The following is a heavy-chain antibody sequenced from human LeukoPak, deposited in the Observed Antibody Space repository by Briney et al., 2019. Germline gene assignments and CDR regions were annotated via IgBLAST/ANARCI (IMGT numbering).Heavy chain of an antibody. CDR2: IGTAGDT. V-gene: IGHV3-13*01. D-gene: IGHD6-19*01. Sequence: PGGSLRLSCAASGFTFSSYDMHWVRQATGKGLEWVSAIGTAGDTYYPGSVKGRFTISRENAKNSLYPQMNSLRAGDTAVYYCARGDSSGWYFDYWGQGTLVTVSS. J-gene: IGHJ4*02. CDR3: ARGDSSGWYFDY. CDR1: GFTFSSYD.